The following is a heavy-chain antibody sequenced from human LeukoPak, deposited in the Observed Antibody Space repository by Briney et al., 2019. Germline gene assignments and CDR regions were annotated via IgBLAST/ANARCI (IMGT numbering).Heavy chain of an antibody. Sequence: SETLSLTCAVSGGSISSGGYSWSWIRQPPGKGLEWIGYISHSGSTYYNPSLKSRVTISVDRSKNQFSLKLSSVTAADTDMYYCARGGYSGYDPIDYWGQGTLVTVSS. J-gene: IGHJ4*02. CDR1: GGSISSGGYS. CDR3: ARGGYSGYDPIDY. D-gene: IGHD5-12*01. CDR2: ISHSGST. V-gene: IGHV4-30-2*01.